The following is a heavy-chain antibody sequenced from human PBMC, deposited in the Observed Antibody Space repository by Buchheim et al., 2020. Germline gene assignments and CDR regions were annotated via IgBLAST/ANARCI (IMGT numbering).Heavy chain of an antibody. CDR1: GYTFSSYG. CDR2: INAGSGNT. CDR3: AREAYYDFWSGSSYFDY. J-gene: IGHJ4*02. Sequence: QVQLVQSGAEVKKPGASVMVSCKASGYTFSSYGMHWVRQAPGQRLEWMGWINAGSGNTKYSQKFQGRVTFTRDTSASTPYMELSRLRSEDTGVYYCAREAYYDFWSGSSYFDYWGQGTL. V-gene: IGHV1-3*01. D-gene: IGHD3-3*01.